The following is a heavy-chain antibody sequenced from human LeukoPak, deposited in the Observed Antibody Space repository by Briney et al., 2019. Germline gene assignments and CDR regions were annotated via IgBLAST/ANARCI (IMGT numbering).Heavy chain of an antibody. Sequence: SVKVSCKASGGTFSSYAISWVRQAPGQGLEWMGGIIPIFGTANYAQKFQGRVTITADESTSTAYMELSSLRSEDTAVYYCATKQDIVVVPAAWIAFDIWGQGTMVTVSS. CDR1: GGTFSSYA. V-gene: IGHV1-69*13. CDR3: ATKQDIVVVPAAWIAFDI. CDR2: IIPIFGTA. J-gene: IGHJ3*02. D-gene: IGHD2-2*01.